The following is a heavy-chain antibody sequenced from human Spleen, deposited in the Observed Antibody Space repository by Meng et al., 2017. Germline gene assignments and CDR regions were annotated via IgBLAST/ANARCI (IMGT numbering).Heavy chain of an antibody. J-gene: IGHJ3*02. Sequence: GESLKISCAASGFTFSGSGMHWVRQAPDKGLEWVAVIWYDGSNQDYADSMKGRFTISRDNSKNTLYLQMNSLRADDTAVYYCAAGPSSTSDAFDIWGQGTVVTVSS. V-gene: IGHV3-33*01. CDR3: AAGPSSTSDAFDI. CDR2: IWYDGSNQ. D-gene: IGHD6-13*01. CDR1: GFTFSGSG.